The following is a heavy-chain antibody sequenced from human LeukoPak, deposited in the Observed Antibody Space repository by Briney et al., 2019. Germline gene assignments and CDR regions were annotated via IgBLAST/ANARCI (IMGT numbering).Heavy chain of an antibody. CDR2: IYTSGST. J-gene: IGHJ3*02. CDR3: ARDRHYYDSSGYYYVSAFDI. V-gene: IGHV4-61*02. D-gene: IGHD3-22*01. Sequence: SQTLSLTCTVSGGSISSGSYYWSWIRQPAGKGLEWIGRIYTSGSTNYNPSLKSRVTISVDTSKNQFSLKLSSVTAADTAVYYCARDRHYYDSSGYYYVSAFDIWGQGTMVTVSS. CDR1: GGSISSGSYY.